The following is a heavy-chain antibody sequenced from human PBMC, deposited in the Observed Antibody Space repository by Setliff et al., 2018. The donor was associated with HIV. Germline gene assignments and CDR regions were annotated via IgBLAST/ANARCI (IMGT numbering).Heavy chain of an antibody. CDR3: ARLRLYNSALDY. CDR1: GFTFSSYS. J-gene: IGHJ4*02. V-gene: IGHV3-21*01. Sequence: PGGSLRLSCAASGFTFSSYSMNWVRQAPGKGLEWVSSISNSNSYIYYADSVNGRFTLSRDISENALYLQIDRLRPEDTAVYYCARLRLYNSALDYWGQGTLVTVSS. CDR2: ISNSNSYI. D-gene: IGHD3-10*01.